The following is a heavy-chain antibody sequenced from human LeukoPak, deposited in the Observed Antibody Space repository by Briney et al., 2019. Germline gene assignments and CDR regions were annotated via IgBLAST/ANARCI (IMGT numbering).Heavy chain of an antibody. V-gene: IGHV3-30*04. CDR1: GFIFSSYA. CDR2: VSYDGRNK. Sequence: PGGSLRLSCAASGFIFSSYAFHWVRQAPGKGLEWVAVVSYDGRNKYYADSVKGRFTISRDNSKNTLYLQINSLRAEDTAVFYCARGLWSIPYLDFWGQGTLVTVSS. J-gene: IGHJ4*02. D-gene: IGHD2-2*02. CDR3: ARGLWSIPYLDF.